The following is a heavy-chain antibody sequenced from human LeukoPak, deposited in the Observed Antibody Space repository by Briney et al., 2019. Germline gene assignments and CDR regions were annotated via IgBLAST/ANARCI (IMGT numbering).Heavy chain of an antibody. J-gene: IGHJ3*02. D-gene: IGHD6-19*01. V-gene: IGHV3-43*02. CDR2: ISGDGGST. CDR3: AKEGRWLATDAFDI. CDR1: GVTFDDYA. Sequence: PGGSLRLSCAASGVTFDDYAMHWVRQAPGKGLEWVSLISGDGGSTYYADSVKGRFTISRDNSKNSLYLQMNSLRTEDTALYYCAKEGRWLATDAFDIWGQGTMVTVSS.